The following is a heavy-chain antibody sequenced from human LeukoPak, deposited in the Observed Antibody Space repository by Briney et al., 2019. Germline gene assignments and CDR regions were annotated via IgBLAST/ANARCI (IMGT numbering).Heavy chain of an antibody. CDR3: TRVLAGQSGLMDV. Sequence: GGSLRLSCVVSGFSLSDYWMHWVRQVPGKGLVWVSRIGPDGSGIAYGDSVKGRFTISRDSAKNTLYLQMNSLRAEDAAVYYCTRVLAGQSGLMDVWGRGTTVTVSS. CDR2: IGPDGSGI. D-gene: IGHD2-8*02. V-gene: IGHV3-74*01. J-gene: IGHJ6*02. CDR1: GFSLSDYW.